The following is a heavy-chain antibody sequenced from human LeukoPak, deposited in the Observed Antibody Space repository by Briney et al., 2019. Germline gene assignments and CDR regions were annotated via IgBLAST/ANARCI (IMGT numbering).Heavy chain of an antibody. Sequence: KTGESLKISCETSGYTFTKFWVGWVRQTPGKGLGWLGMIYPDDSDTRYSPSFQGQVTMSVDKSISIVYLHWSSLKASDTAIYYCVRGKGSGTYYGFDYWGQGTVVSVAS. J-gene: IGHJ4*02. V-gene: IGHV5-51*01. D-gene: IGHD3-10*01. CDR3: VRGKGSGTYYGFDY. CDR1: GYTFTKFW. CDR2: IYPDDSDT.